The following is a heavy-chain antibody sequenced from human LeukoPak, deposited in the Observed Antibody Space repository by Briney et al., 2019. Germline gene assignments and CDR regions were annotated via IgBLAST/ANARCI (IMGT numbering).Heavy chain of an antibody. CDR3: ARDTSSYPQFDD. J-gene: IGHJ4*02. V-gene: IGHV3-33*01. CDR1: GFVFRNNA. Sequence: GGSLRLSCTASGFVFRNNAMHWVRQAPGRGLEWVADIWNDGNNKYYADSVRGRFTISRDNSKNTLYLQMNSLRVDDTARYYCARDTSSYPQFDDWGQGTLVTVSP. CDR2: IWNDGNNK. D-gene: IGHD3-16*02.